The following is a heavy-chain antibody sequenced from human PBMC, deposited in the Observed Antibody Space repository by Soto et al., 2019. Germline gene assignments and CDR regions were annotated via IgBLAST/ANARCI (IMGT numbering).Heavy chain of an antibody. CDR1: GGTFSSYA. CDR2: IIPIFGTA. V-gene: IGHV1-69*01. CDR3: ARSEVVVVVAATSGWFDP. J-gene: IGHJ5*02. Sequence: QVQLVQSGAEVKKPGSSVKVSCQASGGTFSSYAISWVRQAPGQGLEWMGGIIPIFGTANYAQKFQGRVTITADESTSTAYMELSSLRSEETAVYYCARSEVVVVVAATSGWFDPWGQGTLVTVSS. D-gene: IGHD2-15*01.